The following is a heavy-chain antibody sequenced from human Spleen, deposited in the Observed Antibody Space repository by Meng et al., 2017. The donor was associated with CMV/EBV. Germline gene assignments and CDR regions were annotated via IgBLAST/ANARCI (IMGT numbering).Heavy chain of an antibody. CDR3: ATTGGTYCSSSSCLHYFEY. V-gene: IGHV3-23*01. Sequence: GESLKISCAASGFSFTTYWMHWVRQAPGKGLEWVSAISSSGGATFYADSVKGRFTISRDNSKNTLYLQMNSLRAEDTAVYYCATTGGTYCSSSSCLHYFEYWGQGTLVTVSS. CDR1: GFSFTTYW. J-gene: IGHJ4*02. D-gene: IGHD2-2*01. CDR2: ISSSGGAT.